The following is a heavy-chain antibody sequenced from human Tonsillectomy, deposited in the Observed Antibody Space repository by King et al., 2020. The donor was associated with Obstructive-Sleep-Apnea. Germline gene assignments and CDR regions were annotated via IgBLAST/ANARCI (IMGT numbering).Heavy chain of an antibody. V-gene: IGHV4-31*03. CDR3: ARAHSGYDIFGRFVPEHFDY. D-gene: IGHD5-12*01. CDR2: IYYSGST. CDR1: GGSISSGGYY. Sequence: VQLQESGPGLVKPSQTLSLTCTVSGGSISSGGYYWSWIRQHPGKGLEWIGYIYYSGSTYYNPSLKSRVTISVDTSKNQFSLKLSSVTAADTAVYYCARAHSGYDIFGRFVPEHFDYWGQGTLVTVSS. J-gene: IGHJ4*02.